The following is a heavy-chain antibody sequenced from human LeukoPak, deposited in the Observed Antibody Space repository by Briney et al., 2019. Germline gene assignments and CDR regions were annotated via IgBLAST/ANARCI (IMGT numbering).Heavy chain of an antibody. V-gene: IGHV1-18*01. Sequence: ASVKVSCKASGYTFTSYGISWVRQAPGQGLEWMGWISAYNGNTNYAQKLQGRVTMTTDTSTSTAYMELRSLRSDDTALYYCARSYYYDSSGPTSFDYWGQGTLVTVSS. CDR2: ISAYNGNT. D-gene: IGHD3-22*01. CDR3: ARSYYYDSSGPTSFDY. J-gene: IGHJ4*02. CDR1: GYTFTSYG.